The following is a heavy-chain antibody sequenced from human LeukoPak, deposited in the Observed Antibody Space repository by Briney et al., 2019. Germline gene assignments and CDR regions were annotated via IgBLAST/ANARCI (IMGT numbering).Heavy chain of an antibody. D-gene: IGHD6-19*01. CDR2: INPNSGGT. Sequence: ASVKVSCKASGYTFSDYYIHWVRQAPGQGLEWMGWINPNSGGTNYPQNFQGRVTMTRDTSISTAYMELSSLRSDDTAVYYCARVRVPQWLVADAFDIWGQGTMVTVSS. J-gene: IGHJ3*02. CDR3: ARVRVPQWLVADAFDI. CDR1: GYTFSDYY. V-gene: IGHV1-2*02.